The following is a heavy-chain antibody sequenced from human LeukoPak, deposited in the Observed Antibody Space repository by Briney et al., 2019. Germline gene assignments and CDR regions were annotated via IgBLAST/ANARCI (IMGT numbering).Heavy chain of an antibody. J-gene: IGHJ4*01. CDR3: ARDGFTGPTTAYLDH. Sequence: GPPRLSCAATGFPFNRYAMHGVRPAPGKGLVWVSRLAADGSGTNYADSVKGRFTISRDNAKNTVYLQMSSLRAEDTAVYYCARDGFTGPTTAYLDHWGQGTLVTVSS. CDR2: LAADGSGT. D-gene: IGHD1-1*01. CDR1: GFPFNRYA. V-gene: IGHV3-74*01.